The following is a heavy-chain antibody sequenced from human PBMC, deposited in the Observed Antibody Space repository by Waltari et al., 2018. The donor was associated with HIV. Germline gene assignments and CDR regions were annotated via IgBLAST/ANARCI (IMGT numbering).Heavy chain of an antibody. CDR3: ARDPRSSGYYGMDV. CDR1: GFTISSNY. Sequence: EVQLVASGGGLIEPGGSLRVYCAASGFTISSNYMSWVRQAPGKGLEWVSVIYSGGSRYYADSVKGRFIISRDNSKNTVSLHMNSLRAEDTAVYYCARDPRSSGYYGMDVWGQGIKVTVSS. V-gene: IGHV3-53*01. CDR2: IYSGGSR. D-gene: IGHD1-26*01. J-gene: IGHJ6*02.